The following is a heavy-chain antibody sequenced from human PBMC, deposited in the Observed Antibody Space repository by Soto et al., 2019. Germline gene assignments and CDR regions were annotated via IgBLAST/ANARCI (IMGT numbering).Heavy chain of an antibody. V-gene: IGHV4-61*08. D-gene: IGHD6-19*01. CDR1: GGSISSGGYY. CDR2: IYYSGST. CDR3: ARVSGLWVPLHDRARDPYSSGWYRDEYFQH. Sequence: PSETLSLTCTVSGGSISSGGYYWSWIRQPPGKGLEWIGYIYYSGSTNYNPSLKSRVTISVDTSKNQFSLKLSSVTAADTAVYYCARVSGLWVPLHDRARDPYSSGWYRDEYFQHWGQGTLVTVSS. J-gene: IGHJ1*01.